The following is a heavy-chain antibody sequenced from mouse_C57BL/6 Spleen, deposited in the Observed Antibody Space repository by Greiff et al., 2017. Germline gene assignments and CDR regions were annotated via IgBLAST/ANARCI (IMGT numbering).Heavy chain of an antibody. D-gene: IGHD2-3*01. J-gene: IGHJ3*01. V-gene: IGHV1-80*01. CDR2: IYPGDGDT. CDR3: ARLGDGYYSWFAY. CDR1: GYAFSSYW. Sequence: VQLQQSGAELVKPGASVKISCKASGYAFSSYWMNWVKQRPGKGLEWIGQIYPGDGDTNYNGKFKGKATLTADKSSSTAYMQLSSLTSEDSAVXFCARLGDGYYSWFAYWGQGTLVTVSA.